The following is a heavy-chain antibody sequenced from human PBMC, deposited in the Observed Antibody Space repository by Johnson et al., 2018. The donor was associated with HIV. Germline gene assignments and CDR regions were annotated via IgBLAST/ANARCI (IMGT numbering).Heavy chain of an antibody. J-gene: IGHJ3*01. Sequence: EVQLLESGGGLVQPGGSLTLPCPASGLTVSCNYMSWVRQAPGKVLGRVSVIYSVGSTSYADSVKGRFTISRDNSKNTLYLQMNSLRAEDTAVYYCARVSDSDSNWGQGTMVTVSS. D-gene: IGHD3-22*01. CDR2: IYSVGST. CDR1: GLTVSCNY. V-gene: IGHV3-66*02. CDR3: ARVSDSDSN.